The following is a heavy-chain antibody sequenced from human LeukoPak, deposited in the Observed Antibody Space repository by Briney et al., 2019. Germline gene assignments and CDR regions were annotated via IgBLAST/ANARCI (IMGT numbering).Heavy chain of an antibody. Sequence: GGSLRLSCAASGFTFSSYAMHWVRQAPGKGLEWVAAISYDGSNKYYADSVKGRFTISRDNSKNTLYLQMNSLRAEDTAVYYCARDLGTTSFDYWGQGTLVTVSS. J-gene: IGHJ4*02. V-gene: IGHV3-30-3*01. CDR1: GFTFSSYA. D-gene: IGHD1-1*01. CDR2: ISYDGSNK. CDR3: ARDLGTTSFDY.